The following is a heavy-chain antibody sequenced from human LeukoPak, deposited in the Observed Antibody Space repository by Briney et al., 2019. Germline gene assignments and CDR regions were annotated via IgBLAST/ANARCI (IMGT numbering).Heavy chain of an antibody. Sequence: SQTLSLTCAISGDSVSSNSATWNWIRQSPSRGLEWLGRTYYRSKWYNDYAVSVKSRITINPETFKNQFSLQLNSVTPEDTAVYYCARVAPGRGNSGYRRAFVIWGQGTMVTVSS. CDR1: GDSVSSNSAT. D-gene: IGHD5-12*01. V-gene: IGHV6-1*01. J-gene: IGHJ3*02. CDR3: ARVAPGRGNSGYRRAFVI. CDR2: TYYRSKWYN.